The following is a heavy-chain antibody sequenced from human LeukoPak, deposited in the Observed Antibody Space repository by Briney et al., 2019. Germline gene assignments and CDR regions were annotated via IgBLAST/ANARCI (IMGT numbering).Heavy chain of an antibody. V-gene: IGHV1-69*06. D-gene: IGHD1-7*01. CDR1: GGTFSSYA. CDR2: ISPIFGTA. J-gene: IGHJ6*03. Sequence: ASVKVSCKASGGTFSSYAISWVRQAPGQGLEWMGGISPIFGTANYAQKFQGRVTITADKSTSTAYMELSSLRSEDTAVYYCARSIWNYEEGGYYYYYVDVWGKGTTVTVSS. CDR3: ARSIWNYEEGGYYYYYVDV.